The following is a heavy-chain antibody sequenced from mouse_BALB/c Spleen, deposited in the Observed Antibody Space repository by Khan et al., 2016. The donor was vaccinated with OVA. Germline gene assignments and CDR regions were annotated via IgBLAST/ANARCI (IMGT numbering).Heavy chain of an antibody. CDR2: IDPANGNT. Sequence: VQLKQSGAELVKPGASVKLSCTLSGFNIKDTYMHWVQQRPEQGLEWIGRIDPANGNTKYDPKFQGKAIITADTSSNTVYLQLSSLTSADTAVYDCATYYYGSSRYFDYWGQGTTLTVSA. V-gene: IGHV14-3*02. J-gene: IGHJ2*01. D-gene: IGHD1-1*01. CDR1: GFNIKDTY. CDR3: ATYYYGSSRYFDY.